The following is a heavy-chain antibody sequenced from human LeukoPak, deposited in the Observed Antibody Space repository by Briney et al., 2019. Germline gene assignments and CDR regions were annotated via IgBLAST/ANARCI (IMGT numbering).Heavy chain of an antibody. CDR2: VSGSGSGT. V-gene: IGHV3-23*01. D-gene: IGHD3-22*01. Sequence: GGSLRLSCVASGFTFSSYAMAWVSQAPGKGLEWVSSVSGSGSGTYYADSVKGRFTISRDNSKNTVYLQMNSLRADETAVYYCAKDHPFDYYYATSGYFLYWGQGTLVTVSS. J-gene: IGHJ4*02. CDR3: AKDHPFDYYYATSGYFLY. CDR1: GFTFSSYA.